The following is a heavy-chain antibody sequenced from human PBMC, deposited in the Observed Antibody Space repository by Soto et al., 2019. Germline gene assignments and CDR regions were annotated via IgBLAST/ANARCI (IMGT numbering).Heavy chain of an antibody. Sequence: SVKVSCKASGGAISSIAITWVRRAPGQGLEWMGAFIPSFGTAIYAQKFQGRVTISADESTSSAYMDLSSLRSDDTAVYYCTRAQFRYTGTYVAADWFDPWGQGTLVTVSS. CDR1: GGAISSIA. V-gene: IGHV1-69*13. D-gene: IGHD1-26*01. CDR2: FIPSFGTA. CDR3: TRAQFRYTGTYVAADWFDP. J-gene: IGHJ5*02.